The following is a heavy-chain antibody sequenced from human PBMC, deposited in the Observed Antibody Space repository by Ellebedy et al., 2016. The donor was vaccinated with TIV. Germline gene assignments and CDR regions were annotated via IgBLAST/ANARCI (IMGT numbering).Heavy chain of an antibody. CDR3: PSSRYHYYVGNTIFAY. D-gene: IGHD3-10*01. CDR1: GFTFSSYS. J-gene: IGHJ4*02. V-gene: IGHV3-23*01. CDR2: VNGGGLVI. Sequence: PGGSLRLSCVVSGFTFSSYSMNWVRQAPGKGLEWVAGVNGGGLVIAYADSVKGRFTISRDNSKNTLDLQMKSLRAEDTAIYYCPSSRYHYYVGNTIFAYWGQGTLVTVSS.